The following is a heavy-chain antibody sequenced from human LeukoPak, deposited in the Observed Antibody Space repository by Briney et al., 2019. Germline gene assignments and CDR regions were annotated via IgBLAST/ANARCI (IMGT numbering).Heavy chain of an antibody. J-gene: IGHJ4*02. Sequence: SETLSLTCTVSGGSISSSSYYWGWIRQPPGKGLEWIGSIYYSGSTCYNPSLKSRVTISVDTSKNQFSLKLSSVTAADTAVYYCARFIAAATYYFDYWGQGTLVTVSS. V-gene: IGHV4-39*01. CDR3: ARFIAAATYYFDY. D-gene: IGHD6-13*01. CDR1: GGSISSSSYY. CDR2: IYYSGST.